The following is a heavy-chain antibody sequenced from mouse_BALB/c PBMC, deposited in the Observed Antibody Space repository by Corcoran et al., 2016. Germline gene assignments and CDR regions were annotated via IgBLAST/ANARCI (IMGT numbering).Heavy chain of an antibody. V-gene: IGHV9-3-1*01. CDR2: INTYTGEP. D-gene: IGHD6-1*01. CDR1: EYTFTTYG. CDR3: AREPYAMDY. Sequence: QIHWVQSGPEEKKPAETVKISCKASEYTFTTYGMNWVKQAPGKGLKWMVWINTYTGEPTYADDFKGRVAFSLETSASTAYLQINNLKNEDTATYFCAREPYAMDYCGQGTSVTVS. J-gene: IGHJ4*01.